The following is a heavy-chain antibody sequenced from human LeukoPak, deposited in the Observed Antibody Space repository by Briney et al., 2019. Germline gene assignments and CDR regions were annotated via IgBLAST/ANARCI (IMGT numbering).Heavy chain of an antibody. V-gene: IGHV3-23*01. J-gene: IGHJ4*02. Sequence: PGGSLRLSCAASGFTFSSYAMSWVRQAPGKGLEWVSAISGSGGSTYYADSVKGRFTISRDDAKSSLYLQMNSLRAEDTALYFCARSTILNAFDSWGQGILVTVSS. CDR2: ISGSGGST. CDR3: ARSTILNAFDS. D-gene: IGHD1-26*01. CDR1: GFTFSSYA.